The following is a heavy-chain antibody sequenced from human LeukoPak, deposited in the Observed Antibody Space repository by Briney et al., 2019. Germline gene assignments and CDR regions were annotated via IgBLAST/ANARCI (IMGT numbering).Heavy chain of an antibody. CDR3: ARESGSVDAFDI. CDR2: ISAYNGNT. V-gene: IGHV1-18*04. CDR1: GYTFTGYY. J-gene: IGHJ3*02. Sequence: ASVKVSCKASGYTFTGYYMHWVRQAPGQGLEWMGWISAYNGNTNYAQKLQGRVTMTTDTSTSTAYMELRSLRSDDTAVYYCARESGSVDAFDIWGQGTMVTVSS. D-gene: IGHD1-26*01.